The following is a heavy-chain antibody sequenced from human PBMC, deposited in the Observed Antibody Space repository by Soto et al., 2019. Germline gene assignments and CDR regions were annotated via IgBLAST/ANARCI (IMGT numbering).Heavy chain of an antibody. CDR1: GFTFSSYS. D-gene: IGHD6-6*01. J-gene: IGHJ4*02. Sequence: EVQLVESGGGLVKPGGSLRLSCAASGFTFSSYSMNWVRQAPGKGLEWVSSISSSSSYIYYADSVKGRFTISRDNAKNSLYLQMNSLRDEDTAVYYCARCPHPSCIAARFWGQGTLVTVSS. CDR2: ISSSSSYI. CDR3: ARCPHPSCIAARF. V-gene: IGHV3-21*01.